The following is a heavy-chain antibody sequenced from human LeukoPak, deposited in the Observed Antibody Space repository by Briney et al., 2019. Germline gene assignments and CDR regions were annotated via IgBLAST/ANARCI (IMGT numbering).Heavy chain of an antibody. J-gene: IGHJ4*02. CDR1: GGTFSSYA. CDR3: ARVATERGDFDY. Sequence: SVKVSCKASGGTFSSYAISWVRQAPGQGLEWMGGIFPIFGTANYAQKFQGRVTVTADESTSTAYMELSSLRSEDTAVYYCARVATERGDFDYWGQGTLVTVSS. D-gene: IGHD5-12*01. CDR2: IFPIFGTA. V-gene: IGHV1-69*01.